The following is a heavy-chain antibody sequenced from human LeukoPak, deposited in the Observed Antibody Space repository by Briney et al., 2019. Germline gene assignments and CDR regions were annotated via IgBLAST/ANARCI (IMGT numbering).Heavy chain of an antibody. CDR1: GGTFSSYT. V-gene: IGHV1-69*13. CDR3: ARDLRTLWDIVVVPAAA. J-gene: IGHJ5*02. D-gene: IGHD2-2*01. Sequence: SVKVSCKASGGTFSSYTISWVRQAPGQGLEWMGGIIPIFGTANYAQKFQGRVTITADESTSTAYMELSSLRSEDTAVYYCARDLRTLWDIVVVPAAAWGQGTLVTVSS. CDR2: IIPIFGTA.